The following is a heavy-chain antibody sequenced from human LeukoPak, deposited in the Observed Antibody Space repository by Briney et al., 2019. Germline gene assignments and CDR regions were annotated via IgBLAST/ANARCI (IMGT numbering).Heavy chain of an antibody. CDR2: INHSGST. D-gene: IGHD6-13*01. V-gene: IGHV4-34*01. Sequence: SETLSLTCAVYGGSFSGYYWSWIRQPPGKGLGWIGEINHSGSTNYNPSLKSRVTISVDTSKNQFSLKLSSVTAADTAVYYCARSYSSSWSWFYPWGTGTLVTVSS. CDR3: ARSYSSSWSWFYP. J-gene: IGHJ5*02. CDR1: GGSFSGYY.